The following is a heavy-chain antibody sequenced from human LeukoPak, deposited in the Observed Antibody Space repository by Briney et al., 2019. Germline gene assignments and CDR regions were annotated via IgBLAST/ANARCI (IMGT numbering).Heavy chain of an antibody. CDR3: AKEGYDSSGYYFDY. CDR1: GFTFSSYW. V-gene: IGHV3-74*01. D-gene: IGHD3-22*01. CDR2: INSDGSST. Sequence: GGSLRLSCAASGFTFSSYWMHWVRQAPGKGLVWVSRINSDGSSTNYADSVKGRFTISRDNSKNTLYLQMNSLRAEDTAVYYCAKEGYDSSGYYFDYWGQGTLVTVSS. J-gene: IGHJ4*02.